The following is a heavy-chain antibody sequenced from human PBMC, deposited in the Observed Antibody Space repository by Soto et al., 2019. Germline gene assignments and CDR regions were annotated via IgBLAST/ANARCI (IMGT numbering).Heavy chain of an antibody. CDR1: GFTFDDYG. V-gene: IGHV3-20*04. CDR3: ARAGLALFDH. J-gene: IGHJ4*02. CDR2: IDWNGGGT. D-gene: IGHD3-9*01. Sequence: PGGSLRLSCAASGFTFDDYGLKWVRQAPGKGLEWVSAIDWNGGGTSYADSVKGRFTISRDNAKNSLYLQMNSLTAEDTAVYYCARAGLALFDHWGQGTLVTVSS.